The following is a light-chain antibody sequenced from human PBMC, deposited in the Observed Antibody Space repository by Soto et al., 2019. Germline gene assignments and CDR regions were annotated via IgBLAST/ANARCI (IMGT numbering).Light chain of an antibody. J-gene: IGLJ1*01. V-gene: IGLV2-11*01. CDR1: SSHVGGYNY. CDR2: DVS. CDR3: CSYAGTYSSL. Sequence: QCLLTQPRPVSGSRGQSFTIACTGTSSHVGGYNYVSWYQQHPGKAPKVVIYDVSKRPSGVPDRFSGSKSGNTASLTISGLQAEDEADYYCCSYAGTYSSLFGTGTKVTVL.